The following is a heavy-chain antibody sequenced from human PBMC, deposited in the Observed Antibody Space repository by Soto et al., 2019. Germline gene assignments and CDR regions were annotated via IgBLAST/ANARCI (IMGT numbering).Heavy chain of an antibody. D-gene: IGHD3-22*01. Sequence: QVQLQESGPGLVKPSETLSLTCTVSGASISTYYWSWIRQPPGKGLEWIGYIYYSGSTNYNPSLKSRGIISVDTAKNQFSLKLNSVTAADTAVYYCARSRGGYCDYWGQGTLVTVSS. CDR3: ARSRGGYCDY. J-gene: IGHJ4*02. CDR1: GASISTYY. V-gene: IGHV4-59*01. CDR2: IYYSGST.